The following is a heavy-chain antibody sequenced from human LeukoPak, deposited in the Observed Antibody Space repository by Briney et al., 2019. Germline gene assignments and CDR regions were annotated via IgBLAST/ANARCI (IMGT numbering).Heavy chain of an antibody. D-gene: IGHD4-17*01. CDR3: AKSVESAVTTTPYFDF. CDR2: LSGSGGST. CDR1: GFTFSDYA. J-gene: IGHJ4*02. Sequence: GGYLRLYCEASGFTFSDYAMSWVRQALGKGLKWVSVLSGSGGSTYNADSVKGRFTISRDNSKNILYLHMNSLRAEDTAVYYCAKSVESAVTTTPYFDFWGQGALVTVSS. V-gene: IGHV3-23*01.